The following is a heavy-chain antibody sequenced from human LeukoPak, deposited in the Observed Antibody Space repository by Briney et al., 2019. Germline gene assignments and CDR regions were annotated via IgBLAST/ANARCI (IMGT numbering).Heavy chain of an antibody. CDR1: GGTFSSYA. J-gene: IGHJ6*03. CDR2: IIPIFGTA. Sequence: SVKVSCKASGGTFSSYAISWVRQAPGQGLEWMGGIIPIFGTANYAQKFQGRVTITADKSTSTAYMELSSLRSEDTAVYYCASLWFGELSRYYYVDVWGKGTTVTISS. V-gene: IGHV1-69*06. D-gene: IGHD3-10*01. CDR3: ASLWFGELSRYYYVDV.